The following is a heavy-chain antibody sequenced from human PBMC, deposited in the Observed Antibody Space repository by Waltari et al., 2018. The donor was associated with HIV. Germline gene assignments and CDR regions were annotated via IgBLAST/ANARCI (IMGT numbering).Heavy chain of an antibody. CDR2: INHSGST. J-gene: IGHJ6*03. CDR1: GGSFSGYS. CDR3: ARVRSYYYYYMDV. Sequence: QVQLQQWGAGLLKPSETLSLTCYVSGGSFSGYSWSWIRQPPGKGLEWIGGINHSGSTNYTPSLDNRVTISADTSKKRFSLKLNSVTAADTAVYYCARVRSYYYYYMDVWGKGTTVTVSS. V-gene: IGHV4-34*01.